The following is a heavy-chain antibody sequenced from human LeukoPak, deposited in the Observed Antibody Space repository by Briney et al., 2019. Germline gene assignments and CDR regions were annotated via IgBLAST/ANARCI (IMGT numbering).Heavy chain of an antibody. D-gene: IGHD3-10*01. V-gene: IGHV3-48*03. J-gene: IGHJ4*02. CDR2: ISRSGTTT. Sequence: GGSLRLSCAAFGFTFSSYEMNWVRQAPGKGLEWVSYISRSGTTTHYADSVKGRFTISRDNAKNSLYLQMNSLRAEDTAVYYCAREMRDYYGSGSHYDYWGQGTLVTVSS. CDR1: GFTFSSYE. CDR3: AREMRDYYGSGSHYDY.